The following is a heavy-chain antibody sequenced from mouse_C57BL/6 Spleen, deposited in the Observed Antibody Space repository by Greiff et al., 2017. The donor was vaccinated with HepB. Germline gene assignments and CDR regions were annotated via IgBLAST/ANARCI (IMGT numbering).Heavy chain of an antibody. V-gene: IGHV1-7*01. CDR2: INPSSGYT. CDR3: AREVTTGFAY. CDR1: GYAFSSSW. J-gene: IGHJ3*01. Sequence: QVQLQQSGPELVKPGASVKISCKASGYAFSSSWMNWVKQRPGKGLEWIGYINPSSGYTKYNQKFKDKATLTADKSSSTAYMQLSSLTYEDSAVYYCAREVTTGFAYWGQGTLVTVSA. D-gene: IGHD2-2*01.